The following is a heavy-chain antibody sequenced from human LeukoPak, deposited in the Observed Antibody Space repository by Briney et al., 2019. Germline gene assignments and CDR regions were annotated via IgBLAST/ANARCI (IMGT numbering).Heavy chain of an antibody. D-gene: IGHD6-6*01. CDR2: INPNSGGT. CDR1: GYSFTTFA. CDR3: ARDSSSSFWGPLGYYYMDV. Sequence: ASVKVSCKASGYSFTTFAMNWVRQAPGQGLEWMGWINPNSGGTNYAQKFQGRVTMTRDTSISTAYMELSRLRSDDTAVYYCARDSSSSFWGPLGYYYMDVWGKGTTVTVSS. V-gene: IGHV1-2*02. J-gene: IGHJ6*03.